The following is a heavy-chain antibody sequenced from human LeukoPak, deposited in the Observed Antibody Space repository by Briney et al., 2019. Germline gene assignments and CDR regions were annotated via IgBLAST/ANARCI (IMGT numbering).Heavy chain of an antibody. V-gene: IGHV4-34*01. J-gene: IGHJ4*02. D-gene: IGHD6-19*01. CDR2: INHSGST. CDR3: AREGVHSSGSYFDY. CDR1: GGSISSYY. Sequence: PSETLSLTCTVSGGSISSYYWSWIRQPAGKGLEWIGEINHSGSTNYNPSLKSRVTISVDTSKNQFSLKLSSVTAADTAVYYCAREGVHSSGSYFDYWGQGTLVTVSS.